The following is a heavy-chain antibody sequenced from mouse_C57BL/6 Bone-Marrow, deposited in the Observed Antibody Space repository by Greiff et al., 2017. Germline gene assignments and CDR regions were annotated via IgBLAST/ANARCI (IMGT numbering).Heavy chain of an antibody. J-gene: IGHJ3*01. D-gene: IGHD2-1*01. CDR3: VRGGNGGFAY. V-gene: IGHV10-1*01. CDR2: IRSKSNNYAT. CDR1: GFSFNTYA. Sequence: EVQLVESGGGLVQPKGSLKLSCAASGFSFNTYAMNWVRQAPGKGLEWVARIRSKSNNYATYYADAVKDRFTISRDDSESMLYLQRYNLKTEDTAMYYCVRGGNGGFAYWGQGTLVTVSA.